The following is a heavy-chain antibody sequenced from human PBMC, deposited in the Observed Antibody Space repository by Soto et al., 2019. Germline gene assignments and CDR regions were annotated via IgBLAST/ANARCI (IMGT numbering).Heavy chain of an antibody. CDR1: GDSISTVDYF. Sequence: SETLSLTCSVSGDSISTVDYFWAWIRQPPGQALEYIGYIYKSTTTYYNPSFESRVAISLDTSKSQFSLNVTSVTAADTAVYFCARGRYCLTGRCFPNWFDSWGQGTLVTVSS. CDR2: IYKSTTT. V-gene: IGHV4-30-4*01. CDR3: ARGRYCLTGRCFPNWFDS. J-gene: IGHJ5*01. D-gene: IGHD2-15*01.